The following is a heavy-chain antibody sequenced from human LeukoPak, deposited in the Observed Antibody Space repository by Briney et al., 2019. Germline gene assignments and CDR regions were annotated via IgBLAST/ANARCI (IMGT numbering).Heavy chain of an antibody. CDR2: INYSGTT. CDR3: ARNPADYVWGSYRYYNWFDP. V-gene: IGHV4-39*07. D-gene: IGHD3-16*02. Sequence: PSETLSLTCTASGGSISSSGYYWGWIRQPPGKGLEWIASINYSGTTYYNPSLKSRVTISEDRSKNQFSLKLSSVTAADTAVYYCARNPADYVWGSYRYYNWFDPWGQGTLVTVSS. J-gene: IGHJ5*02. CDR1: GGSISSSGYY.